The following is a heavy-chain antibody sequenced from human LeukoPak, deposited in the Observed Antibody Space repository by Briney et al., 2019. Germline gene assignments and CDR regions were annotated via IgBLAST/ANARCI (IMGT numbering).Heavy chain of an antibody. Sequence: SETLSLTCTVSGGSISSYYWSWIRQPPGKGLEWIGYIYHSGSTNYNPSLKSRVTISIDTSKNQFSLKLSSVTAADTAVYYCAKTGYSRAFGAFDIWGQGTMVTVSS. D-gene: IGHD6-13*01. CDR3: AKTGYSRAFGAFDI. CDR2: IYHSGST. CDR1: GGSISSYY. J-gene: IGHJ3*02. V-gene: IGHV4-59*01.